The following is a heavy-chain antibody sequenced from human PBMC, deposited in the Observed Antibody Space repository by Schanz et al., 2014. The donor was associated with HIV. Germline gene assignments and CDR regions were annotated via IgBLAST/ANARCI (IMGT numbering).Heavy chain of an antibody. V-gene: IGHV3-30*18. CDR3: AKPEYDSRGSSQSHFDY. D-gene: IGHD3-22*01. J-gene: IGHJ4*02. Sequence: QVQLVESGGGVVQPGRSLRLSCAASGFTFDSYGIHWVRQAPGKGLEWVAVISYDGSNKKYADSVKGRLTISRDNSKNTLYLQMTTLRIDDTAVYYCAKPEYDSRGSSQSHFDYWGQGTLVTVSS. CDR1: GFTFDSYG. CDR2: ISYDGSNK.